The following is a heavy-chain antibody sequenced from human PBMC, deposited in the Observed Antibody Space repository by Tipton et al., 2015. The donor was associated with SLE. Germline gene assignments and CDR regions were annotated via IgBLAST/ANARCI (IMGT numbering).Heavy chain of an antibody. Sequence: TLSLTCTVSGGSISNYYWSWIRQSPGKGLEWLGYIHFPGRTNYNPSLKSRVSMSLDTSNRFSLRLTSVTAADTGTYYCARDELVVLSSARWSYYYGMDVWGQGTTVTVSS. CDR3: ARDELVVLSSARWSYYYGMDV. V-gene: IGHV4-59*01. CDR2: IHFPGRT. D-gene: IGHD2-15*01. CDR1: GGSISNYY. J-gene: IGHJ6*02.